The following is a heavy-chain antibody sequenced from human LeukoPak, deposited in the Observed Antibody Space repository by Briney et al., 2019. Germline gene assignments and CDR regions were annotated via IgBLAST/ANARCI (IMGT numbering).Heavy chain of an antibody. J-gene: IGHJ4*02. CDR2: ISWDGGST. Sequence: PGGSLRLSCAASGFTFDDYTMHGVRQAPGRGLVGVSLISWDGGSTYYADSVKGRFTISRDNAKNSLYLQMNSLRAEDTALYYCAKEHTVAGTFDYWGQGTLVTVSS. D-gene: IGHD6-19*01. CDR1: GFTFDDYT. V-gene: IGHV3-43*01. CDR3: AKEHTVAGTFDY.